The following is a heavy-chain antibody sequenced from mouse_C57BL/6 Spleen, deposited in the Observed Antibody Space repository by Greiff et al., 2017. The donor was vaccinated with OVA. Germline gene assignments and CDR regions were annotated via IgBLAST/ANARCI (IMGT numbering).Heavy chain of an antibody. CDR1: GFTFSSYS. CDR2: ISGGGGNT. V-gene: IGHV5-9*01. D-gene: IGHD2-4*01. J-gene: IGHJ4*01. Sequence: EVKLVESGGGLVKPGGSLKLSCAASGFTFSSYSMSWVRQTPEKRLEWVATISGGGGNTYYPDSVKGRFTISRDNAKNTLYLQMSSLRSEDTALYYCARHDDYLYAMDYWGQGTSVTVSS. CDR3: ARHDDYLYAMDY.